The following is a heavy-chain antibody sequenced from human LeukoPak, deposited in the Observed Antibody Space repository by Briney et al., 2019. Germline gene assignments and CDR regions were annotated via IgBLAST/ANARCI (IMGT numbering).Heavy chain of an antibody. D-gene: IGHD3-22*01. CDR1: GGSFSGYY. J-gene: IGHJ4*02. V-gene: IGHV4-34*01. CDR3: ARVNLAYYYDSSGHGIDY. Sequence: PSETLSLTCAVYGGSFSGYYWSWIRQPPGKGLEWIGKINHSGSTNYNPSLKSRVTISVDTSKNQFSLKLSSVTAADTAVYYCARVNLAYYYDSSGHGIDYWGQGTLVTVSS. CDR2: INHSGST.